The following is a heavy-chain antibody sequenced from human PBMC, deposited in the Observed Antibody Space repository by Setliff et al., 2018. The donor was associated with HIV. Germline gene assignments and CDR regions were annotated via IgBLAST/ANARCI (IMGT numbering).Heavy chain of an antibody. D-gene: IGHD3-10*01. Sequence: ASVKVSCKASGYTFTSYYMHWVRQAPGQGLEWMGIINPSGGSTSYAQELQGRVTITTDKSTRTSYMELTSLRSEDTAVYFCARGVENRGAPGRHYMDVWGKGTTVTVSS. CDR1: GYTFTSYY. V-gene: IGHV1-46*01. CDR2: INPSGGST. CDR3: ARGVENRGAPGRHYMDV. J-gene: IGHJ6*03.